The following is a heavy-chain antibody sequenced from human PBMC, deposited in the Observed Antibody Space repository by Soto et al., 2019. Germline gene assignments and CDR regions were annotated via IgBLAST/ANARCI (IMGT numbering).Heavy chain of an antibody. V-gene: IGHV1-18*04. CDR1: GYFFTSYG. CDR3: ARDFGSDLSAPGAVFGY. J-gene: IGHJ4*02. CDR2: ISPYNGNT. Sequence: QVQLVQSGGEVVQPGASVKVSCKASGYFFTSYGITWVRQAPGQGLEWMGWISPYNGNTKYAQNFQGRVTMTTDTSTYTAYMEVMRLRSDDPAVYYCARDFGSDLSAPGAVFGYWGQGTLVTVSS. D-gene: IGHD3-3*01.